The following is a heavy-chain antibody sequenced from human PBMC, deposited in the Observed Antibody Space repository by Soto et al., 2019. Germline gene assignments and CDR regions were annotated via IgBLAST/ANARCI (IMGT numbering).Heavy chain of an antibody. CDR2: ISGSGGST. J-gene: IGHJ4*02. CDR1: GFTFVSYA. D-gene: IGHD3-3*01. Sequence: PWGSLRLSCAASGFTFVSYAMSFVRHSAVKGLEWVSAISGSGGSTYYADSVKGRFTISRDNSKNTLYLQMNSLRAEDTAVYYCAKDHAIFGVVIIEVDYWGQGTLVTVSS. V-gene: IGHV3-23*01. CDR3: AKDHAIFGVVIIEVDY.